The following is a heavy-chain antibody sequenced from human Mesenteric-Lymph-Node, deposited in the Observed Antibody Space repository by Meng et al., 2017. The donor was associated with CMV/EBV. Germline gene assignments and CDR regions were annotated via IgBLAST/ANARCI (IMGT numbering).Heavy chain of an antibody. CDR1: GFIFGDYY. Sequence: LSLTCAASGFIFGDYYMSWIRQAPGKGPEWLSYIDGSGYTIYYADSVKGRFTISRDNAKNSLFLQLDSLRAEDTAIYFCARAYDYEASGYYYGYWGQGTLVTVSS. CDR3: ARAYDYEASGYYYGY. V-gene: IGHV3-11*01. D-gene: IGHD3-22*01. CDR2: IDGSGYTI. J-gene: IGHJ4*02.